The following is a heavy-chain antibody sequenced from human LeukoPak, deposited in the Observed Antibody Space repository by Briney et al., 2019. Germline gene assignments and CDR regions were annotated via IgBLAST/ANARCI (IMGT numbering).Heavy chain of an antibody. CDR2: IYSGGST. Sequence: GGSLRLSCAASGFTFSSNYMSWVRQAPGKGLEWVAVIYSGGSTYYADAVKGRFTISRDNSKNTLYPQMNSMRAEDTAVYYCARSNSPPYYFDDWGQGTLVTVSS. V-gene: IGHV3-53*01. D-gene: IGHD5-18*01. CDR3: ARSNSPPYYFDD. J-gene: IGHJ4*02. CDR1: GFTFSSNY.